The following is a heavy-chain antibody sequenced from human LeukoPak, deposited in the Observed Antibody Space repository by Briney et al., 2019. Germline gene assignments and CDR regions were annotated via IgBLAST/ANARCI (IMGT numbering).Heavy chain of an antibody. V-gene: IGHV3-21*01. J-gene: IGHJ4*02. CDR2: ISSSSYI. D-gene: IGHD5-18*01. CDR3: ARDLGGYSQEYFDY. Sequence: GGSLRLSCAASGFTFSSYSMNWVRQAPGKGLEWVSSISSSSYIYYADSVKGRFTISRDNAKNSLYLQMNSLRAEDTAVYYCARDLGGYSQEYFDYWGQGTLVTVSS. CDR1: GFTFSSYS.